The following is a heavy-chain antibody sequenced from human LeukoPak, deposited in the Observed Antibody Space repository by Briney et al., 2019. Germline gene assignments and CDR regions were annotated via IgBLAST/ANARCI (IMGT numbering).Heavy chain of an antibody. J-gene: IGHJ6*03. CDR3: ARARVRGGYYYYYMDV. Sequence: SETLSLTCTVSGGSISSYYWSWIRQPAGKGLEWIGRIYTSGSTNYNPSLKSRVTMSVDTSKNQFSLKLSSVTAADTAVYYCARARVRGGYYYYYMDVWGQGTLVTVSS. V-gene: IGHV4-4*07. CDR1: GGSISSYY. CDR2: IYTSGST. D-gene: IGHD3-10*01.